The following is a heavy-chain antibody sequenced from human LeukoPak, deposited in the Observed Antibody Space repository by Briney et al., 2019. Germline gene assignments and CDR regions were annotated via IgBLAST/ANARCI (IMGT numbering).Heavy chain of an antibody. J-gene: IGHJ4*02. CDR1: GGSFSGYY. CDR3: ARGGRITIFGVVINCHFDY. Sequence: SETLSLTCAVYGGSFSGYYWSWLRQPPRKGLEWIGEINHSGSTNYNPSLKSRVTISVDTSKNQFSLKLSSVTAADTAVYYCARGGRITIFGVVINCHFDYWGQGTLVTVSS. V-gene: IGHV4-34*01. CDR2: INHSGST. D-gene: IGHD3-3*01.